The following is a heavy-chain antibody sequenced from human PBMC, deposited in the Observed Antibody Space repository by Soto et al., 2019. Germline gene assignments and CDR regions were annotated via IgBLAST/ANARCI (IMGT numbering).Heavy chain of an antibody. CDR1: GGSFSSYY. J-gene: IGHJ5*02. V-gene: IGHV4-34*01. CDR2: INHSGST. Sequence: LSLTCAVYGGSFSSYYWSWIRQPPGKGLEWIGEINHSGSTNYNPSLKSRVTISVDTSKNQFSLKLSSVTAADTAVYYCARVWFGEISWFDPCGQGTLVTVSS. CDR3: ARVWFGEISWFDP. D-gene: IGHD3-10*01.